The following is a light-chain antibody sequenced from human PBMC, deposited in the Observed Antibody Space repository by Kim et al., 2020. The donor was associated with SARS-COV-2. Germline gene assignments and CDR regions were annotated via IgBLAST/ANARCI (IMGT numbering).Light chain of an antibody. CDR1: ALPKQY. J-gene: IGLJ2*01. Sequence: PGQTARITGSGDALPKQYAYWYQQKPGQAPVLVIYKDSERPSGIPERFSGSSSGTTVTLTISGVQAEDEADYYCQSADSSGTVVFGGGTQLTVL. V-gene: IGLV3-25*03. CDR3: QSADSSGTVV. CDR2: KDS.